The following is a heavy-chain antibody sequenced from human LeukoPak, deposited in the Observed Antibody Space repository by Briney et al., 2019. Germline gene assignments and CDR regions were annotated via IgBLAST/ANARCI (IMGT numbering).Heavy chain of an antibody. V-gene: IGHV4-31*03. CDR2: IYYSGST. CDR1: GGSISSGGYF. CDR3: ARDAVRNYYDSSGPI. D-gene: IGHD3-22*01. Sequence: SETLSLTCTVSGGSISSGGYFWSWIRQHPGKGLEWIGYIYYSGSTYYNPSLKSRVTISVDTSKNQFSLKLSSVTAADTAVYYCARDAVRNYYDSSGPIWGQGTMVTVSS. J-gene: IGHJ3*02.